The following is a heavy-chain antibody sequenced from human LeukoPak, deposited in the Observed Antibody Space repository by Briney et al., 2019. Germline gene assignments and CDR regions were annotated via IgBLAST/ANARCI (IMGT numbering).Heavy chain of an antibody. CDR3: ASLGGAYGGSLDY. J-gene: IGHJ4*02. CDR2: ISSSSGTI. D-gene: IGHD4-23*01. CDR1: GFTFGLYS. Sequence: PGGSLRLSCAASGFTFGLYSMNWVRQAPGKGLEWVSYISSSSGTIYYADSVKGRFTISRDNAKTSLYLQMHSLRAEDTAVYYCASLGGAYGGSLDYWGQGALVTVSS. V-gene: IGHV3-48*04.